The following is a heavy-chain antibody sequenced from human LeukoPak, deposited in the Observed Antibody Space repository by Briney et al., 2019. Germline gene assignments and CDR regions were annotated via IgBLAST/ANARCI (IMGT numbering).Heavy chain of an antibody. V-gene: IGHV3-9*01. CDR1: GFTFDDYA. CDR3: AKAPHRYCSGGNCYGYFDY. D-gene: IGHD2-15*01. CDR2: ISWNSGSI. Sequence: PGGSLRLSCAASGFTFDDYAMHWVRQAPGKGLEWVSGISWNSGSIGYADSVKGRFTISRDNAKNSLYLQMNSLRAEDTALYYCAKAPHRYCSGGNCYGYFDYWGQGTLVTVSS. J-gene: IGHJ4*02.